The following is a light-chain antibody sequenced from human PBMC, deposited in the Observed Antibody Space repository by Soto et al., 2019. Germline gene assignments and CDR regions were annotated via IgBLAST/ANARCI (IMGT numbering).Light chain of an antibody. CDR1: QSISTY. J-gene: IGKJ4*01. CDR2: AAS. Sequence: DIQMTQSPSSLSASVGDRVTITCRASQSISTYLRWYQQKPGKAPNLLIYAASTLQSGVPSRFSGSGSGTDFTLTISSLQPEDFATYFCQHGYSTPLTFGGGTKVDIK. CDR3: QHGYSTPLT. V-gene: IGKV1-39*01.